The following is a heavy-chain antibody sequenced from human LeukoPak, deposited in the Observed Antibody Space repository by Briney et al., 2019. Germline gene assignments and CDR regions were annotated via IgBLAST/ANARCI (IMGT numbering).Heavy chain of an antibody. CDR1: GGSISSSSYY. CDR3: AREGAMVRGVIKY. V-gene: IGHV4-39*07. CDR2: IYYSGST. Sequence: PSETLSLTCTVSGGSISSSSYYWGWIRQPPGKGLEWIGSIYYSGSTYYNPSLKNRVTISVDMSKNQWSLKLISVTAADTAVYYCAREGAMVRGVIKYWGQGTLVTVSS. J-gene: IGHJ4*02. D-gene: IGHD3-10*01.